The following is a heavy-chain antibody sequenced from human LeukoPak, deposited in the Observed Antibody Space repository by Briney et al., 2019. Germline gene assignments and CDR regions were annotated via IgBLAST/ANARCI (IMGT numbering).Heavy chain of an antibody. CDR1: GASVSGSNYY. CDR2: IYYSGTT. D-gene: IGHD3-10*01. Sequence: SETLSLTCAVSGASVSGSNYYWGWIRQPPGKGLEWIATIYYSGTTYYNPCLRGRLFISADTSRNQFSLKVRSVTAADTAVYFCARSYFYGVGSRSYNFDFWGEGDLVTVSS. CDR3: ARSYFYGVGSRSYNFDF. J-gene: IGHJ4*02. V-gene: IGHV4-39*01.